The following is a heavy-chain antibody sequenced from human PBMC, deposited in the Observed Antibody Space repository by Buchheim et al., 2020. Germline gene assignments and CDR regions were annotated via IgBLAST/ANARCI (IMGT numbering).Heavy chain of an antibody. J-gene: IGHJ3*02. CDR2: IIPIFGTA. D-gene: IGHD3-22*01. Sequence: QVQLVQSGAEVKKPGSSVKVSCKASGGTFSSYAISWVRQAPGQGLEWMGGIIPIFGTANYAQKFQGRVTITADKSTSTAYMELSSLRSEDTAVYYCARVGHGGGYYDSSGHRLGAFDIWGQGT. V-gene: IGHV1-69*06. CDR1: GGTFSSYA. CDR3: ARVGHGGGYYDSSGHRLGAFDI.